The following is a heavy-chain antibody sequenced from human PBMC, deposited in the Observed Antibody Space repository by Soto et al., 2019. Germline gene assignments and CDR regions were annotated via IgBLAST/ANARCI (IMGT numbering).Heavy chain of an antibody. CDR1: GFSLSPSGVG. CDR3: AHRRRVVITDTTHWYFDL. D-gene: IGHD3-22*01. V-gene: IGHV2-5*01. Sequence: QITLKESGPPLVKPTQTLTLTCTFSGFSLSPSGVGVGWIRQPPGKALEWLGFIYWNDDKRYSPSLKSRLTITKDTSKNQVVLTMTNMDPVDTATYFCAHRRRVVITDTTHWYFDLWGRGTLVTVSS. J-gene: IGHJ2*01. CDR2: IYWNDDK.